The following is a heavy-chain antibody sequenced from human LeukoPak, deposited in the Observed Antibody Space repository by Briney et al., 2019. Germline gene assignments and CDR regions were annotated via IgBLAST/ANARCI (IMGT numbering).Heavy chain of an antibody. CDR3: VRVTSSGWYSLEY. CDR2: ISYDGSNK. J-gene: IGHJ4*02. D-gene: IGHD6-19*01. V-gene: IGHV3-30*03. Sequence: GGSLRLSCAASGFTFSYYGMHWVRQAPGKGLEWVAVISYDGSNKYYTDSVKGRFTISRDNSKNTLYLQMNSLRAEDTAVYYCVRVTSSGWYSLEYSGQGTLVTVSS. CDR1: GFTFSYYG.